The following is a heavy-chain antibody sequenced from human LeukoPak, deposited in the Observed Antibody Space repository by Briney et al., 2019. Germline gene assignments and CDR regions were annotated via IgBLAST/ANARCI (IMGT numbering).Heavy chain of an antibody. Sequence: GSLRLSCAASGFTFSNAWMSWIRQPPGKGLEWIGYIYYSGSTNYNPSLKSRVTISVDTSKNQFSLKLSSVTAADTAVYYCARTYDSSAENWFDPWGQGTLVTVSS. CDR2: IYYSGST. CDR3: ARTYDSSAENWFDP. J-gene: IGHJ5*02. V-gene: IGHV4-59*12. D-gene: IGHD3-22*01. CDR1: GFTFSNAW.